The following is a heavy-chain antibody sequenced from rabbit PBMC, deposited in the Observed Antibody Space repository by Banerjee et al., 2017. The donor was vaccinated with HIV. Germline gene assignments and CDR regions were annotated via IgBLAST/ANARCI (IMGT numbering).Heavy chain of an antibody. J-gene: IGHJ4*01. CDR1: GFDFSSYY. Sequence: QEQLVESGGGLVQPGGSLTLSCKASGFDFSSYYMCWVRQAPGKGLEWIACIYAGSSGGTYYASWAKGRFTISLDNAQNTVFLRMTSLTAADTATYFCVRDVGGWPYYLNLWGPGTLVTVS. V-gene: IGHV1S45*01. D-gene: IGHD4-1*01. CDR3: VRDVGGWPYYLNL. CDR2: IYAGSSGGT.